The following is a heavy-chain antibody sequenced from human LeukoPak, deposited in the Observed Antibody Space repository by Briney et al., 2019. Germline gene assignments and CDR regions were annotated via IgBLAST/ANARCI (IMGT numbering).Heavy chain of an antibody. CDR2: ISDGGSST. CDR3: AKGSAGGRPYYFDY. J-gene: IGHJ4*02. D-gene: IGHD2-15*01. CDR1: GFIFSNYA. V-gene: IGHV3-23*01. Sequence: PGGSLRLSCAASGFIFSNYAMSWVRQTPVKGLEWVSAISDGGSSTFYADSVKGRFTISRDNSKNTLYLEMNSLRAEDTALYYCAKGSAGGRPYYFDYWGQGVLVTVSS.